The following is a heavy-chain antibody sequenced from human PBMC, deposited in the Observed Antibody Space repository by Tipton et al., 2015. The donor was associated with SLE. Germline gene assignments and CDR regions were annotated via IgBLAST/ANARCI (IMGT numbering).Heavy chain of an antibody. J-gene: IGHJ3*01. D-gene: IGHD2-2*01. V-gene: IGHV4-59*11. CDR3: ARTLLPAVRGAFDL. CDR1: GVSPLSHY. Sequence: TLSLTCTVSGVSPLSHYWSWIRQSPGKGLEWIGYIHYSGTTNHNPSLRGRVTVSVDTSKNQFSLHLSAVTAADTAIYYCARTLLPAVRGAFDLWGPGTMVAVSS. CDR2: IHYSGTT.